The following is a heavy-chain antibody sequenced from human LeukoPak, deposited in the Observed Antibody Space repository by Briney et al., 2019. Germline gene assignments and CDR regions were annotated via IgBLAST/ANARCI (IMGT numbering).Heavy chain of an antibody. CDR1: GYTFTSYD. J-gene: IGHJ6*02. CDR2: MNPNSGNT. D-gene: IGHD5-18*01. CDR3: ARGKGKIQLWFKPNYYYYGMDV. Sequence: ASVKVSCKASGYTFTSYDINWVRQATGQGLEWMGWMNPNSGNTGYAQKFQGRVTMTRNTSISTAYMELSSLRSEDTAVYYCARGKGKIQLWFKPNYYYYGMDVWGQGTTVTVSS. V-gene: IGHV1-8*01.